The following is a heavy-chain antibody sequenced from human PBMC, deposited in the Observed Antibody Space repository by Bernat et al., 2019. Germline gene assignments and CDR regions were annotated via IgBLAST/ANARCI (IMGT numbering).Heavy chain of an antibody. CDR2: ISYDGSNK. CDR1: GFTFSSYG. Sequence: QVQLVESGGGVVQPGRSLRLSCAASGFTFSSYGMHWVRQAPGKGLEWVAVISYDGSNKYYADSVKGRFTISRDNSKNTLYLQMNSLRAEDTAVYYCAKGGGDYVCHYWGQGTLVTVSS. CDR3: AKGGGDYVCHY. D-gene: IGHD4-17*01. J-gene: IGHJ4*02. V-gene: IGHV3-30*18.